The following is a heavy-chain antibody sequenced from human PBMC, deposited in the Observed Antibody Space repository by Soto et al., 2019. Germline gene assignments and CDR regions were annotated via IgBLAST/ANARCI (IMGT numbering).Heavy chain of an antibody. CDR1: GGSISSGDYY. J-gene: IGHJ4*02. V-gene: IGHV4-30-4*01. CDR3: ARVGLETQVY. Sequence: SEALSLTCTVSGGSISSGDYYWSWIRQPPGKGLEWIGYIYYSGSTYYNPSLKSRVTMSVDTSKNQSSLKLSSVTAADTAVYYCARVGLETQVYWGPGTPVTVSS. CDR2: IYYSGST.